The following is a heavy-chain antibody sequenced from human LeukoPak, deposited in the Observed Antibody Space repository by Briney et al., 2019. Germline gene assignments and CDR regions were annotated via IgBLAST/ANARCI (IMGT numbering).Heavy chain of an antibody. CDR2: IYYSVST. V-gene: IGHV4-31*03. Sequence: SETLSLTCTVSGGSISSGGYYWSWIRQHPGKSLEWIGYIYYSVSTYYNPSLKSRVTISVDTSKNQFSLKLSSVTAADTAVYYCASVTGTDGVDYWGQGTLVTVSS. J-gene: IGHJ4*02. CDR3: ASVTGTDGVDY. CDR1: GGSISSGGYY. D-gene: IGHD1-20*01.